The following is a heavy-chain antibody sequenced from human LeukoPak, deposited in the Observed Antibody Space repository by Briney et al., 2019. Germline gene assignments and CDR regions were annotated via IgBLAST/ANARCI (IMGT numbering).Heavy chain of an antibody. D-gene: IGHD3-10*01. J-gene: IGHJ4*02. CDR1: GFTFSSYS. V-gene: IGHV3-21*01. CDR2: ISSSSSYI. CDR3: ARALGGITMVRGVPLPFGY. Sequence: GGSLRLSCAASGFTFSSYSMNWVRQAPGKGLEWVSSISSSSSYIYYADSVKGRFTISRDNAKNSLYLQMNSLRAEDTAVYYCARALGGITMVRGVPLPFGYWGQGTLVTVSS.